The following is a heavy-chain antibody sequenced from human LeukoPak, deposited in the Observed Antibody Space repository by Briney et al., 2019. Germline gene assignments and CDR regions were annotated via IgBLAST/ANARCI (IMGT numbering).Heavy chain of an antibody. Sequence: GGSLTLSCAASGFTFSSYSMNWVRPAQGKVLGWVSSTSSSSSYIYYADSVKGRFTISRDNAKKTLYLQMTRLRAEDTAVYYCARAGQSSSWYLYWYFDLWGRGTLVTVSS. V-gene: IGHV3-21*01. J-gene: IGHJ2*01. CDR2: TSSSSSYI. D-gene: IGHD6-13*01. CDR1: GFTFSSYS. CDR3: ARAGQSSSWYLYWYFDL.